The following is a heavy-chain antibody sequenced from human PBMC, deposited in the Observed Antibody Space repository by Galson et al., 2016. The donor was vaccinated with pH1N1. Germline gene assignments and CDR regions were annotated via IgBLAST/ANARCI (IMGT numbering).Heavy chain of an antibody. CDR3: AKDSAYSGYDPVFDF. Sequence: SLRLSCAASGFTFDDSAMHWVRQAPGKGLEWVSGISWNSGSIGYADSAKGRFTISRDNAKNSLYLQMNSLRAEDTSFYYFAKDSAYSGYDPVFDFWGQGTLVTVSS. CDR1: GFTFDDSA. J-gene: IGHJ4*02. CDR2: ISWNSGSI. D-gene: IGHD5-12*01. V-gene: IGHV3-9*01.